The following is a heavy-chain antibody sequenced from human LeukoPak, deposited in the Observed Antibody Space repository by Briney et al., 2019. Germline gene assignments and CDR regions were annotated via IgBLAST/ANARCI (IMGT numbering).Heavy chain of an antibody. CDR2: IKRKTDGETT. V-gene: IGHV3-15*01. D-gene: IGHD3-16*01. J-gene: IGHJ4*02. CDR3: ATASSGLFY. CDR1: GLTFSNAW. Sequence: PGESLRLSCAASGLTFSNAWMSWVRQAPGEGLEWVGRIKRKTDGETTEYVAPGKGRFTISRDDSKNTLYVQMNSLNSEDTGVYYCATASSGLFYWGQGTLVTVSS.